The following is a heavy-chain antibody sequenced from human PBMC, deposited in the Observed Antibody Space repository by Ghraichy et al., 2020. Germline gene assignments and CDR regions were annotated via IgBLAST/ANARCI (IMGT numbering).Heavy chain of an antibody. D-gene: IGHD6-19*01. CDR1: GGTFSNYT. CDR2: IIPIVAIA. Sequence: SVKVSCKASGGTFSNYTITWVRQAPGQGLEWMGRIIPIVAIAKYAQKFQGRVTITADKSTSTAYMELGSLRSEDTAVYYCATVPPGMYSSGWYVYWGQGTLVTVSS. J-gene: IGHJ4*02. V-gene: IGHV1-69*02. CDR3: ATVPPGMYSSGWYVY.